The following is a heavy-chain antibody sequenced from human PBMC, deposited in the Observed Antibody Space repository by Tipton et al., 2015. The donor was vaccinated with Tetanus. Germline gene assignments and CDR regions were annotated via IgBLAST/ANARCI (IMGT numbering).Heavy chain of an antibody. Sequence: SLRLSCGASGFTFSHYWMSWARQTPAKGLEWVANIKDESEKYHVDSVAGRCTISRDHAQNSLYLQRNSLRAEDTAVYYCAKSRYGGTDHWGQGTRVTVSS. J-gene: IGHJ4*02. V-gene: IGHV3-7*03. D-gene: IGHD3-9*01. CDR1: GFTFSHYW. CDR2: IKDESEK. CDR3: AKSRYGGTDH.